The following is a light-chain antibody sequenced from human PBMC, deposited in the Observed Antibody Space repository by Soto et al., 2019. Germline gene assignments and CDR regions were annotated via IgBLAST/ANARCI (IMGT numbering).Light chain of an antibody. CDR1: QSVSSN. Sequence: VMTQSPANLSVSPGESATLSCRASQSVSSNLAWYQQKPGQAPRLLIYDASNRATGIPARFSGSGSGTDFTLTISSLEPEDFAVYYCQQRSNWPVTFGQGTRLEIK. CDR3: QQRSNWPVT. CDR2: DAS. V-gene: IGKV3-11*01. J-gene: IGKJ5*01.